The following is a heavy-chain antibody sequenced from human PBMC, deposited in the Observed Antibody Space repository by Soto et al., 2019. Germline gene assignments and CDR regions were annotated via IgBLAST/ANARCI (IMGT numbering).Heavy chain of an antibody. D-gene: IGHD5-18*01. CDR3: ARALGYTYGHLPIDY. CDR1: GGSFSGYY. Sequence: QVQLQQWGAGLLKPSETLSLTCAVYGGSFSGYYWSWVRQPPGKGLEWIGEINHSGSINYNPSLKSRVTISVDTSKSQFSLKLNSVTAADTAVYYCARALGYTYGHLPIDYWGQGTLVTVSS. J-gene: IGHJ4*02. CDR2: INHSGSI. V-gene: IGHV4-34*02.